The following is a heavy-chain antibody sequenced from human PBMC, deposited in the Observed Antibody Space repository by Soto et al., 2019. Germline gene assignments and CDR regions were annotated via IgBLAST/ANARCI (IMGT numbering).Heavy chain of an antibody. Sequence: SVKVSCKASGGTFSSYAISWVRQAPGHGLEWMGGIIPIFGTANYAQKFQGRVTITADKSTSTAYMELSSLRSEDTAVYYCARTTPGRYYGSGSYYPVDPWGQGTLVTVSS. CDR3: ARTTPGRYYGSGSYYPVDP. D-gene: IGHD3-10*01. V-gene: IGHV1-69*06. CDR2: IIPIFGTA. J-gene: IGHJ5*02. CDR1: GGTFSSYA.